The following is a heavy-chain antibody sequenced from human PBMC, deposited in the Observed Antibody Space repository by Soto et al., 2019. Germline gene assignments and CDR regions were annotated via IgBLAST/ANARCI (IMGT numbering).Heavy chain of an antibody. J-gene: IGHJ4*02. CDR3: AIRNRCTTTSCYLDY. CDR1: GFTFSSYA. D-gene: IGHD2-2*01. V-gene: IGHV3-23*01. Sequence: GGSLRLSCAASGFTFSSYAMSWVRQAPGKGLEWVSAISGSGGTTHSADSVKGRFTISRDNSRNTLYLQMNSLRADDTAVYYCAIRNRCTTTSCYLDYWGQGTLVTVSS. CDR2: ISGSGGTT.